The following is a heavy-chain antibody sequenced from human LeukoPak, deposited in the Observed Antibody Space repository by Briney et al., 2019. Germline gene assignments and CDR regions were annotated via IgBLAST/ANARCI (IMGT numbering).Heavy chain of an antibody. CDR3: ARDRLWLNY. CDR2: IKQDGSEK. D-gene: IGHD2/OR15-2a*01. J-gene: IGHJ4*02. CDR1: GFTFSTYW. Sequence: PGGSLRLSCAASGFTFSTYWMSWVRQAPGKGLAWVASIKQDGSEKYYVDSVKGRFTISRDSAKNSLYLQMDSLRAEDTAVHYCARDRLWLNYWGQGTLITVSS. V-gene: IGHV3-7*01.